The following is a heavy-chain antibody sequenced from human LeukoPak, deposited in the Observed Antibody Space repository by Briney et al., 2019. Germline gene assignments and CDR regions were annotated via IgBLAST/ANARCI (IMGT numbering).Heavy chain of an antibody. CDR2: ISGSGGST. D-gene: IGHD1-26*01. Sequence: GGSLRLSCAASGFTFSSYAMSWVRQAPGKGLEWVSAISGSGGSTYYADSVKGRFTISRDNSKNTLYLQMNSLRAEDTAVYYCAKSGARSYFWLPPLDYWGQGTLVTVSS. CDR1: GFTFSSYA. J-gene: IGHJ4*02. V-gene: IGHV3-23*01. CDR3: AKSGARSYFWLPPLDY.